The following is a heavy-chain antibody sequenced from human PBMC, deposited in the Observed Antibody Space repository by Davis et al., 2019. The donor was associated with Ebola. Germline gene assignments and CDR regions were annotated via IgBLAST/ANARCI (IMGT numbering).Heavy chain of an antibody. Sequence: GESLKISCAASGFTFSSYDMSWVRQAPGKGLEWVAFIRYDGSNKYYADSVKGRFTISRDNSKNTLYLQMNSLRAEDTAVYYCANWVLVGPTTWGQGTLFTVSS. V-gene: IGHV3-30*02. CDR1: GFTFSSYD. CDR3: ANWVLVGPTT. D-gene: IGHD1-26*01. CDR2: IRYDGSNK. J-gene: IGHJ5*02.